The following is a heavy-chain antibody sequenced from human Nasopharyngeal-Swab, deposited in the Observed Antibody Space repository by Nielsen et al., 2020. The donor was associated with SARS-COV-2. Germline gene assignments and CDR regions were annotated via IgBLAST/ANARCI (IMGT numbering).Heavy chain of an antibody. Sequence: SETLSLTCSVSGDSTNSYYCHWIRQAPGKGLGWIGYVHYSGNTNYNPSLKSRVTISVDTSKNQFSLKVTSVTAADTAVYYCARSGGYRGWFDPWGQGTLVTVPS. CDR3: ARSGGYRGWFDP. CDR2: VHYSGNT. CDR1: GDSTNSYY. D-gene: IGHD5-12*01. V-gene: IGHV4-59*08. J-gene: IGHJ5*02.